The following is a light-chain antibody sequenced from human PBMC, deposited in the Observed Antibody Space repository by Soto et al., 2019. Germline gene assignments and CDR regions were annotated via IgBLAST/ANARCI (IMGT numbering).Light chain of an antibody. CDR2: AVS. J-gene: IGLJ2*01. Sequence: QSALTQPASVSGSPGQSITISCTGTSSDIGDHNYVSWYLQQPGKAPKLMIYAVSNRPSGVSNRFSGSKSGNTASLTISGLQAEDEADYYCSSYTTSPAVIFGGGTKLTVL. CDR3: SSYTTSPAVI. V-gene: IGLV2-14*03. CDR1: SSDIGDHNY.